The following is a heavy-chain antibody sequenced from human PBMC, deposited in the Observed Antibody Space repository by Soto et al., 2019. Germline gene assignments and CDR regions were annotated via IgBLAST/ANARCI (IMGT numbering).Heavy chain of an antibody. J-gene: IGHJ4*02. CDR1: GFTFSSYA. D-gene: IGHD1-26*01. Sequence: GGSLRLSCSASGFTFSSYAMHWVRQAPGKGLEYVSAISSNGGSTYYADSVKGRFTISRDNSKNTLYLQMSSLRAEDTAVYYCAKSLLGSGSYYLAYYFDYWGQGTLVTVSS. CDR2: ISSNGGST. CDR3: AKSLLGSGSYYLAYYFDY. V-gene: IGHV3-64D*06.